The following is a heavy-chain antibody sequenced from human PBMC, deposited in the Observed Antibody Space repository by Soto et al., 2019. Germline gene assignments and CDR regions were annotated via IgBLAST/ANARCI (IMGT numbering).Heavy chain of an antibody. D-gene: IGHD2-21*02. CDR2: ISYDGSNT. J-gene: IGHJ4*02. CDR3: TTAVVVVTAIEHNYFAY. V-gene: IGHV3-30*03. Sequence: VGSHRHSCAASGFTFINYSMRWVRQATGKGLEWVAVISYDGSNTYYADSVKGRFTISRDDSKNTLSLQMNSLKTEDTAVYYCTTAVVVVTAIEHNYFAYWGQGTLVTVSS. CDR1: GFTFINYS.